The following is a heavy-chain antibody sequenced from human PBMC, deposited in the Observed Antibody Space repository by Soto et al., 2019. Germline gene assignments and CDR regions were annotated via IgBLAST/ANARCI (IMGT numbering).Heavy chain of an antibody. V-gene: IGHV3-23*01. D-gene: IGHD1-26*01. CDR1: GFTFSSYA. CDR2: ISGSGGST. J-gene: IGHJ4*02. CDR3: AKARVGGTYYLFDY. Sequence: GGSLRLSCAGSGFTFSSYAMSWVRQAPGKGLEWVSAISGSGGSTYYADSVKGRFTISRDNSKNTLYLQMNSLRAEDTAVYYCAKARVGGTYYLFDYWGQGTLVTVFS.